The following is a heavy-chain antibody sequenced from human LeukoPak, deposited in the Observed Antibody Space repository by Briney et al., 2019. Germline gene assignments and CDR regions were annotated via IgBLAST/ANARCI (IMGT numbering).Heavy chain of an antibody. CDR3: ARHGHYDFWRELCHYSYYMDV. V-gene: IGHV4-59*08. CDR2: IYYSGST. CDR1: GGSISSYY. Sequence: SETLSLTCTVSGGSISSYYWSWIRQPPGKGLEWIGYIYYSGSTNYNPSLKSRVTISVDTSKNQFSLKLSSVTAADTAVYYCARHGHYDFWRELCHYSYYMDVWGKGTTVTVSS. J-gene: IGHJ6*03. D-gene: IGHD3/OR15-3a*01.